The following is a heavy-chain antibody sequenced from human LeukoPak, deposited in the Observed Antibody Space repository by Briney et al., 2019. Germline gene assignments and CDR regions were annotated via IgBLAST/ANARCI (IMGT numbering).Heavy chain of an antibody. CDR2: ITASARTT. Sequence: GGSLRLSCEASGFNFRDYGMNWVRQAPGKGLEWVSGITASARTTYYADSVKGRFTIYSDNSKNTLSLQMSSLRAEDTAVYYCAKDLDGSGMNGGTDSWGQGTPVTVSS. D-gene: IGHD6-25*01. CDR1: GFNFRDYG. V-gene: IGHV3-23*01. J-gene: IGHJ4*02. CDR3: AKDLDGSGMNGGTDS.